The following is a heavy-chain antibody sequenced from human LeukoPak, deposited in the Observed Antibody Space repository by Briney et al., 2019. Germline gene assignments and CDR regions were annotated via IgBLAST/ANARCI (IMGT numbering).Heavy chain of an antibody. J-gene: IGHJ6*02. CDR1: GYTFTSYG. CDR2: ISAYNGNT. V-gene: IGHV1-18*01. Sequence: GASVKVSCKGSGYTFTSYGISWVRQAPGQGLEWMGWISAYNGNTNYAQKLQGRVTMTTDTSTSTAYMELRSLRSDDTAVYYCATDYYAVGWYPPGCYYYYGMDVWGQGTTVTVSS. CDR3: ATDYYAVGWYPPGCYYYYGMDV. D-gene: IGHD6-19*01.